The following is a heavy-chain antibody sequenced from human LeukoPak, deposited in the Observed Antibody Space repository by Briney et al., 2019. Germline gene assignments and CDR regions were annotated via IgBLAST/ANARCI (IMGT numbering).Heavy chain of an antibody. CDR2: INPNSGGT. V-gene: IGHV1-2*06. CDR3: ARGPVTYYYMDV. D-gene: IGHD3/OR15-3a*01. Sequence: ASVKVSCKASGYTFTGYYMHWVRQAPGQGLEWMGRINPNSGGTNYAQKFQGRVTMTRDTSISTAYMELSRLRPDDTAVYYCARGPVTYYYMDVWGKGTTVTVSS. CDR1: GYTFTGYY. J-gene: IGHJ6*03.